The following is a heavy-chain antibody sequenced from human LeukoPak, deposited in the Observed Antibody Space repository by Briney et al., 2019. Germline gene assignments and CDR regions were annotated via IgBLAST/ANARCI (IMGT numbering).Heavy chain of an antibody. J-gene: IGHJ3*02. CDR1: GFTFSNSW. V-gene: IGHV3-52*01. Sequence: GGSLRLSCAASGFTFSNSWMHWVCQAPEKGLEWVADIKCDGSEKCYVDSVKGRLTISRGNAKNSLYLQVNSLRAEDMTVYYCVRGVGSSTSCYVRAFDIWGQGTMVTVSS. CDR2: IKCDGSEK. CDR3: VRGVGSSTSCYVRAFDI. D-gene: IGHD2-2*01.